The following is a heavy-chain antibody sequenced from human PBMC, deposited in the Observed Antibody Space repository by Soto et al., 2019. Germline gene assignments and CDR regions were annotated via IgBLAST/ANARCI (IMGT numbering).Heavy chain of an antibody. D-gene: IGHD3-10*01. CDR1: GFSLSTSGVG. CDR3: AHRLMGPLTYNWFDP. Sequence: QITLKESGPTLVKPTQTLTLTCTFSGFSLSTSGVGVGWIRQPPGKALEWLALIYWDDDKRYSPSLKSRLTITTDASIXQVVLTMTNMDPVDTATYYCAHRLMGPLTYNWFDPWGQGTLVTVSS. V-gene: IGHV2-5*02. CDR2: IYWDDDK. J-gene: IGHJ5*02.